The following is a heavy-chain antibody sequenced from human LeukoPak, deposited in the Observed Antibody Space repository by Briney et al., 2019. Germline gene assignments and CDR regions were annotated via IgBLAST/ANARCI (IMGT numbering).Heavy chain of an antibody. J-gene: IGHJ6*02. D-gene: IGHD6-19*01. CDR2: IIPILGIA. V-gene: IGHV1-69*10. CDR1: GGTFSSYA. CDR3: ASSVADYYYYGMDV. Sequence: ASVKVSCKASGGTFSSYAISWVRQAPGQGLEWMGGIIPILGIANYAQKFQGRVTITADKSTSTAYMELSSLRSEDTAVYYCASSVADYYYYGMDVWGQGTTVTVSS.